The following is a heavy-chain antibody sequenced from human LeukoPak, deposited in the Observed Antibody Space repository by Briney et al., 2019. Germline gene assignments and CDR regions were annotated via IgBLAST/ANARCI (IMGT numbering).Heavy chain of an antibody. D-gene: IGHD6-19*01. V-gene: IGHV5-51*01. CDR3: ARPLRGSGWYSASNSPFDF. CDR2: IYPGDSDT. J-gene: IGHJ4*02. CDR1: GYRFTSYW. Sequence: GESLKISCKASGYRFTSYWIGWVLQMPGKGLEWMGIIYPGDSDTRYSPSFQGQVIISVDKSVTTAYLQWSSLKASDTAIYYCARPLRGSGWYSASNSPFDFWGQGTLVTVSS.